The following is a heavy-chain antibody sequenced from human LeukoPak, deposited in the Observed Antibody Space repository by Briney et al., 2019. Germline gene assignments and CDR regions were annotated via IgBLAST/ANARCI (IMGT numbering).Heavy chain of an antibody. CDR2: ITHEGGDA. Sequence: GGSLRLSCAGSGFTFSAHGMHWVRQGPGKGLVWVARITHEGGDANYADSVKGRFTISRDNANKVLYLEMNSLTADDTGVYYCARVLPYFDLWGQGTLVTVS. CDR1: GFTFSAHG. J-gene: IGHJ5*01. V-gene: IGHV3-74*01. CDR3: ARVLPYFDL.